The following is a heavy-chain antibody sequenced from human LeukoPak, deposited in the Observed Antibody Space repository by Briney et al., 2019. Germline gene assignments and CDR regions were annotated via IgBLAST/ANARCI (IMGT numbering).Heavy chain of an antibody. V-gene: IGHV1-3*01. CDR2: INAGNGNT. J-gene: IGHJ4*02. Sequence: ASVKVSCKASGYTFTSYAMHWVRQAPGQRLEWMGWINAGNGNTKYSQEFQGRVTITRDTSTSTAYMELRSLRSDDTAVYYCAREGRWLQLDYWGQGTLVTVSS. D-gene: IGHD5-24*01. CDR1: GYTFTSYA. CDR3: AREGRWLQLDY.